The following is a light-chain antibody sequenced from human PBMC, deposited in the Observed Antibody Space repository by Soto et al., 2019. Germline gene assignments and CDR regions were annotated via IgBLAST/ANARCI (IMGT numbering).Light chain of an antibody. CDR3: QQYGSSPLWT. V-gene: IGKV3-20*01. Sequence: ETVLTQSPGTLSLSAGERATLSCRASQSVRSAYLAWYQQKPGQAPSLLIYGASSRATGIPDRFSGSGSGTDFTLTINRLEPEDFAVYYCQQYGSSPLWTFGQGTKVDIK. CDR1: QSVRSAY. CDR2: GAS. J-gene: IGKJ1*01.